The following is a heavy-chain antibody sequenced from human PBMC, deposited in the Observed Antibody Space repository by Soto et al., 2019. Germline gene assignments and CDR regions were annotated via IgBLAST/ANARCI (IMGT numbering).Heavy chain of an antibody. CDR2: ISSSSSYI. Sequence: PEGSLRLSCAASGFTFSSYSMNWVRQAPGRGLEWVSSISSSSSYIYYADSVKGRFTISRDNAKNSLYLQMNSLRAEDTAVYYCARDPRYYDILTGYSDYYGMDVWGQGTTVTVSS. V-gene: IGHV3-21*01. D-gene: IGHD3-9*01. CDR3: ARDPRYYDILTGYSDYYGMDV. J-gene: IGHJ6*02. CDR1: GFTFSSYS.